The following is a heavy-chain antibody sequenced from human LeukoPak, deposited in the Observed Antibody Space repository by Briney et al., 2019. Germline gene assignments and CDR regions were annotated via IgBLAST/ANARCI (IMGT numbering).Heavy chain of an antibody. CDR2: ISSSSSTI. J-gene: IGHJ5*02. CDR3: ARDLGHYYGSGSFNWFDP. Sequence: GGSLRLSCAASGFTFSSYSMNWVRQAPGKGLEWVSYISSSSSTIYYADSVKGRFTISRDNAKNSLYLQMNSLRAEDTAVYYCARDLGHYYGSGSFNWFDPWGQGTLVTVSS. V-gene: IGHV3-48*01. D-gene: IGHD3-10*01. CDR1: GFTFSSYS.